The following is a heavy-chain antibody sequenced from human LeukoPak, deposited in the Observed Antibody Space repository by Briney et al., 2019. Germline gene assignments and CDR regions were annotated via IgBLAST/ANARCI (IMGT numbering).Heavy chain of an antibody. D-gene: IGHD6-6*01. J-gene: IGHJ3*02. CDR1: GGTFSSYA. CDR2: IIPIFGTA. CDR3: ARGRWQLEDAFDI. V-gene: IGHV1-69*13. Sequence: SVKVSCKASGGTFSSYAISWVRQAPGQGLEWMGRIIPIFGTANYAQKFQGRVTITADESTSTAYMELSSLRSEDTAVYYCARGRWQLEDAFDIWGQGTMVTVSS.